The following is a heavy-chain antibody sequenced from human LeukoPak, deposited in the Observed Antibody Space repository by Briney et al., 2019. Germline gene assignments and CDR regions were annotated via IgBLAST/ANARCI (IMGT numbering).Heavy chain of an antibody. D-gene: IGHD2-2*02. CDR3: AKDYCSSTSCYTLDY. V-gene: IGHV3-30*18. J-gene: IGHJ4*02. CDR2: ISYDGTNK. Sequence: PGRSLRLSCAASGFTFSSYGMHWVRQAPGKGLEWVAVISYDGTNKYYADSVKGRFTISRDNSKNTLYLQMNSLRAEDTTVYYCAKDYCSSTSCYTLDYWGQGTLVTVSS. CDR1: GFTFSSYG.